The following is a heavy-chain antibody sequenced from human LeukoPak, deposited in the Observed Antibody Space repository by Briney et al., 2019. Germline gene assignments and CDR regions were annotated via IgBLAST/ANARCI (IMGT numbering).Heavy chain of an antibody. Sequence: GGSLRLSCAASGXTVGHHYMHWVRQSPGQGLVWVSYVNTDGTTTTYADSVKGRFASSRDNAKNMVYLQMSSLRAEDTAVYYCVRDAPQSQFDYWGRGALVTVSS. CDR2: VNTDGTTT. CDR1: GXTVGHHY. J-gene: IGHJ4*02. D-gene: IGHD4-11*01. CDR3: VRDAPQSQFDY. V-gene: IGHV3-74*03.